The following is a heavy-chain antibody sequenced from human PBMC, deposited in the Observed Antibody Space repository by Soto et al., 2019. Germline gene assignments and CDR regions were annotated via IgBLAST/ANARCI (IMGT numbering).Heavy chain of an antibody. J-gene: IGHJ6*02. V-gene: IGHV3-9*01. CDR1: GFTFDDYA. D-gene: IGHD2-15*01. CDR3: AKAPGGYYNAMDV. CDR2: ISWNSGSI. Sequence: EVQLVESGGGLVQPGRSLRLSCAASGFTFDDYAMHWVRQVPGKGLEWVSGISWNSGSIDYADSVKGRFTISRDNVKNSLYLQVNSLRAEDTALYYCAKAPGGYYNAMDVWGQGTTVIVSS.